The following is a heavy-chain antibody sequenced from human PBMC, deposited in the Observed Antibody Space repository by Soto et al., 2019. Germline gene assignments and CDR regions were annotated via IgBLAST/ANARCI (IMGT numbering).Heavy chain of an antibody. CDR3: AKDTTAAMGANWFDP. CDR2: ISGSGGST. J-gene: IGHJ5*02. V-gene: IGHV3-23*01. CDR1: GFTFSSYA. D-gene: IGHD2-2*01. Sequence: EVQLLESGGGLVQPGGSLRLSCAASGFTFSSYAMSWVRQAPGKGLEWVSAISGSGGSTYYADSVKGRFTISRDNSKNTLYLQMISLRAEDTAVHYCAKDTTAAMGANWFDPWGQGTLVTVSS.